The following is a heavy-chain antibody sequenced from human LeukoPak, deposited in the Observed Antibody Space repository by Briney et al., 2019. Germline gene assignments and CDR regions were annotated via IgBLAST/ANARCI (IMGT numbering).Heavy chain of an antibody. CDR3: AKDEVATINEYYYYYYGMDV. V-gene: IGHV3-23*01. J-gene: IGHJ6*02. D-gene: IGHD5-12*01. CDR2: ISGSGGST. Sequence: GGSLRLSCAVSGFTFSSYAMSWVRQAPGKGLEWVSAISGSGGSTYYADSVKGRFTISRDNSKNTLYLQMNSLRAEDTAVYYCAKDEVATINEYYYYYYGMDVWGQGTTVTVSS. CDR1: GFTFSSYA.